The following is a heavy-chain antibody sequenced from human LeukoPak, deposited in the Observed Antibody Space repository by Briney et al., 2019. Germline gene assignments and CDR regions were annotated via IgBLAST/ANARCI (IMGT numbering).Heavy chain of an antibody. CDR1: GFTFSSYG. Sequence: GRSLRLSCAASGFTFSSYGMHWVRQAPGKGLEWVAVIWYDGSNKYYADSMKGRFTISRDISKNTLYLQMNSLRAEDTAIYYCARDRDSGSYYEAFDIWGQGTVVTVSS. D-gene: IGHD1-26*01. CDR2: IWYDGSNK. V-gene: IGHV3-33*08. J-gene: IGHJ3*02. CDR3: ARDRDSGSYYEAFDI.